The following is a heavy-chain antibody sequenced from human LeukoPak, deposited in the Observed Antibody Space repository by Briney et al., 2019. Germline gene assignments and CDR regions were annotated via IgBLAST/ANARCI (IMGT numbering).Heavy chain of an antibody. CDR3: ALCNETRDWFDP. V-gene: IGHV3-9*01. Sequence: GRSLRLSCAASGFTFDDYAMHWVRQAPGKGLEWVSGIGWNSGSIGYADSVKGRFTISRDNAKNSLYLQMNSLRAEDTALYYCALCNETRDWFDPWGQGTLVTVSS. CDR1: GFTFDDYA. CDR2: IGWNSGSI. J-gene: IGHJ5*02.